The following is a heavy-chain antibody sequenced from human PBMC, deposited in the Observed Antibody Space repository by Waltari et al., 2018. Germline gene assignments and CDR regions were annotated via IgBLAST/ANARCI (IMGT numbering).Heavy chain of an antibody. J-gene: IGHJ4*02. Sequence: QVQLVESGGVVVQPGRSLRLSCAASGFDFRGYVMHWVRQAPGKGLEWVAVIWYDGRYEYYADSVKCRFTISRDNSKDTLYLQMNSLRAEDTAVYYCARDFASTYFFDYWGQGTLVTVSS. CDR3: ARDFASTYFFDY. CDR2: IWYDGRYE. V-gene: IGHV3-33*01. CDR1: GFDFRGYV.